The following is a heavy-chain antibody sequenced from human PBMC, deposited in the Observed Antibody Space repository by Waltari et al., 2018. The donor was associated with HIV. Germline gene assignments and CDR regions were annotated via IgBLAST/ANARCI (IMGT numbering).Heavy chain of an antibody. J-gene: IGHJ3*01. D-gene: IGHD3-10*01. CDR1: RFIFTDFA. CDR2: IRGGGET. Sequence: SRFIFTDFAMDWVRQAPGKGLEWVSAIRGGGETFYADSVKGRFTISRDNSKNTLYLQMNSLRADDAAVYYCVKDSGRAADVFDLWGQGTMVTVSS. V-gene: IGHV3-23*01. CDR3: VKDSGRAADVFDL.